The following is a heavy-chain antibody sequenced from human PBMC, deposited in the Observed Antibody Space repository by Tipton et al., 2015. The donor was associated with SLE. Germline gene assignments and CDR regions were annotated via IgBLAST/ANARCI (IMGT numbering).Heavy chain of an antibody. CDR3: ARDPLNDYGSYSGHMDV. CDR2: IYTGGTT. Sequence: GSLRLSCAASGFTVSDNYMSWVRQAPGKGLEWVSLIYTGGTTYYADSVKGRFTISRDNSKNTLYLQMNRLRAEDTAVYYCARDPLNDYGSYSGHMDVWGKGTTVTVSS. CDR1: GFTVSDNY. J-gene: IGHJ6*03. D-gene: IGHD4-17*01. V-gene: IGHV3-53*01.